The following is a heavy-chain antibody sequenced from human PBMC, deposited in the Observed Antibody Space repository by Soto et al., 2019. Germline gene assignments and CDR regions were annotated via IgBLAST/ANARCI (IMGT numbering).Heavy chain of an antibody. CDR3: ARRNWNYGAFDI. V-gene: IGHV3-23*01. CDR1: GFTFSSYA. CDR2: ISGSGSST. J-gene: IGHJ3*02. D-gene: IGHD1-7*01. Sequence: PGGSLRLSCAASGFTFSSYAMSWVRQAPGKGLEWVSGISGSGSSTYYADSVKGRFTISRDNSKNTLYLQMNSLRAEDKAVYYCARRNWNYGAFDIWGQGTMVTVSS.